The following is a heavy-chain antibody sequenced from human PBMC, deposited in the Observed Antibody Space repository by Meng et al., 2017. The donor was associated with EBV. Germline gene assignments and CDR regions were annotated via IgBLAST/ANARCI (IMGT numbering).Heavy chain of an antibody. J-gene: IGHJ4*02. CDR2: LIPMSGAP. Sequence: QVQWKQSGAEVKKPGSSVKVSCRTSGGTFRSDAVSWVRQAPGKGLEWMGGLIPMSGAPHYAQKFQDRVTIIADESTSTHSMELNNLRFEDTAMYYCASESGRGFTPDYWGQGTLVTVSS. CDR1: GGTFRSDA. V-gene: IGHV1-69*01. CDR3: ASESGRGFTPDY. D-gene: IGHD3-10*01.